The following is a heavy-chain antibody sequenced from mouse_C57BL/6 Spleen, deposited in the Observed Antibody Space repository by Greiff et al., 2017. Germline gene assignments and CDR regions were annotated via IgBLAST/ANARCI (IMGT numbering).Heavy chain of an antibody. CDR3: ARRDYYGSSYAMDY. D-gene: IGHD1-1*01. Sequence: VQLQQSGAELVKPGASVKMSCKASGYTFTSYWITWVKQRPGQGLEWIGDIYPGSGSTNYNEQFKSKATLTVDTSSSTAYMQLSSLTSEDSAVYYCARRDYYGSSYAMDYWGQGTSVTVSS. J-gene: IGHJ4*01. CDR2: IYPGSGST. V-gene: IGHV1-55*01. CDR1: GYTFTSYW.